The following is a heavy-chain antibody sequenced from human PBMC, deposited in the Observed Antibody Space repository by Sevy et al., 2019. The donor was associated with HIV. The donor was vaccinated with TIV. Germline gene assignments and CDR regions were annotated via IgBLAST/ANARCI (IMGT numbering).Heavy chain of an antibody. CDR2: IKQDGTDK. Sequence: GGSLRLSCAASGFTFATYWMTWVRQAPGKGLEWVAYIKQDGTDKYYVDSVRGRFTISRDNGKNSLYLQMSSLRAEDTAVYFCARARADWDSFHYSSWGRGTLVTVS. CDR1: GFTFATYW. CDR3: ARARADWDSFHYSS. D-gene: IGHD3-16*02. V-gene: IGHV3-7*01. J-gene: IGHJ4*02.